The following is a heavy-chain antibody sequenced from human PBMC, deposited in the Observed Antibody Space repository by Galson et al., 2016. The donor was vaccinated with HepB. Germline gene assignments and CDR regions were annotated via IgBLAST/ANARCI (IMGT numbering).Heavy chain of an antibody. Sequence: SLRLSCAASGFNFRSFAMHWVRQVPGKGLDWVAVISYDGSHKFYADSVKGRFTLSRDNSKNTVFLQMNSLINKDTAVYYCARSLVGGGYDYRGAAAFDMWCQGTMVTVSS. D-gene: IGHD3-3*01. CDR2: ISYDGSHK. CDR1: GFNFRSFA. V-gene: IGHV3-30*04. CDR3: ARSLVGGGYDYRGAAAFDM. J-gene: IGHJ3*02.